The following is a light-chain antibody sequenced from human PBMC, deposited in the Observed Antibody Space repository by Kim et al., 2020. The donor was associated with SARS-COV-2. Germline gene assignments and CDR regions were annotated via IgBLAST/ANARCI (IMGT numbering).Light chain of an antibody. Sequence: SYDLTQPPSVSVSPGQTASITCSGDKLGDKYTCWYRQKPGQSPVLVIYEDTKRPSGIPERFSGSNSGNTATLTISGTQALDEADYYCQAWDRGTAAFGGG. CDR1: KLGDKY. CDR3: QAWDRGTAA. CDR2: EDT. V-gene: IGLV3-1*01. J-gene: IGLJ2*01.